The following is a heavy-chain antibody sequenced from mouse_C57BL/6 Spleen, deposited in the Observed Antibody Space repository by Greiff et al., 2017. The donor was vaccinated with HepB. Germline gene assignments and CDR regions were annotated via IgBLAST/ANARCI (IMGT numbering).Heavy chain of an antibody. V-gene: IGHV3-6*01. J-gene: IGHJ2*01. D-gene: IGHD1-1*01. Sequence: ESGPGLVKPSQSLSLTCSVTGYSITSGYYWNWIRQFPGNKLEWMGYISYDGSNNYNPSLKNRISITRDTSKNQFFLKLNSVTTEDTATYYCASRVYYYYFDYWGQGTTLTVSS. CDR1: GYSITSGYY. CDR3: ASRVYYYYFDY. CDR2: ISYDGSN.